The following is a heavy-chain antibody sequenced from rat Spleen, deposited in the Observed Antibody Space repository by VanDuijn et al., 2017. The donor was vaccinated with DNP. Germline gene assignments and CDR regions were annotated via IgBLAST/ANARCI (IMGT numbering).Heavy chain of an antibody. CDR2: ISYDGSST. CDR3: TREGDYGGYSAKFDY. D-gene: IGHD1-11*01. J-gene: IGHJ2*01. V-gene: IGHV5-7*01. CDR1: GFTFSNYA. Sequence: EVQLVESGGGLVQPGRSLRLSCAASGFTFSNYAMAWVRQAPKKGLEWVATISYDGSSTYYRDSVKGRFTISRDNAKSTLYLQMDSLRSEDTATYYCTREGDYGGYSAKFDYWGQGVMVTVSS.